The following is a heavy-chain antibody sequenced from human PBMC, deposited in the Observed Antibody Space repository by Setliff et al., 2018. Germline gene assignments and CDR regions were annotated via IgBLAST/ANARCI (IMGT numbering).Heavy chain of an antibody. CDR1: GFTFSNYW. D-gene: IGHD1-26*01. V-gene: IGHV4-4*02. CDR3: ARAVGATIGAFDI. Sequence: PSETLSLSCEASGFTFSNYWMSWVRQPPGKGLEWIGEIYHSGSTNYNPSLKSRVTISVDKSKNQFSLKLSSVTAADTAVYYCARAVGATIGAFDIWGQGTMVTVSS. J-gene: IGHJ3*02. CDR2: IYHSGST.